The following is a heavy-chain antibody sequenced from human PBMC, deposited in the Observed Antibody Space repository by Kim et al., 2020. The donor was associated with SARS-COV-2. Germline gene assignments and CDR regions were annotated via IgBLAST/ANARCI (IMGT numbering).Heavy chain of an antibody. V-gene: IGHV3-30*07. CDR3: ARGRELLTPRYYYYYGMDV. J-gene: IGHJ6*02. D-gene: IGHD1-26*01. Sequence: GRFTISGDNSKNTLYLQMNSLRAEDTAVYYCARGRELLTPRYYYYYGMDVWGQGTTVTVSS.